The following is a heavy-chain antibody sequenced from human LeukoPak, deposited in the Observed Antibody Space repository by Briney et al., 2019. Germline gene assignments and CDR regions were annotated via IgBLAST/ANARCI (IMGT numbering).Heavy chain of an antibody. CDR1: EFSFSTNW. V-gene: IGHV3-7*01. Sequence: PGGSLTLPYAASEFSFSTNWMHWVRQTPGKGLEWVAELNEDGSVKYYVDSVKGRFTISRDNAKRLLFLQMYNLRTEDTGVYFCANVTRSSVSYWGRGT. D-gene: IGHD2-15*01. CDR3: ANVTRSSVSY. J-gene: IGHJ4*02. CDR2: LNEDGSVK.